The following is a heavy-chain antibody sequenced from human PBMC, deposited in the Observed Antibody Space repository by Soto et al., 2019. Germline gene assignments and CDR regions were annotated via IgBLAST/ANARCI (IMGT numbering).Heavy chain of an antibody. Sequence: PSETLSLTSGVSGGSVSGSYWSWIRQSPGKGLEWIGEINHSGSTNYNPSLKSRVTISIDTSKNQFSLKLRSVTAADTAVYFCARRRNQFTHDFYYYGMDVWGQGTTFPAS. V-gene: IGHV4-34*01. D-gene: IGHD1-1*01. J-gene: IGHJ6*02. CDR3: ARRRNQFTHDFYYYGMDV. CDR2: INHSGST. CDR1: GGSVSGSY.